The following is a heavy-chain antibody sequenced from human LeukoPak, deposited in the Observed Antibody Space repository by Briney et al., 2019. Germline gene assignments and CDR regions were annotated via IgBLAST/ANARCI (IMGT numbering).Heavy chain of an antibody. V-gene: IGHV1-2*04. CDR1: GYTFTGYY. CDR3: AREADYYGSGSYRLYYFDY. CDR2: INPNSGGT. Sequence: ASVKVSCKASGYTFTGYYMHWVRQAPGQWLEWMGWINPNSGGTNYAQKFQGWVTMTRDTSISTAYMELSRLRSDDTAVYYCAREADYYGSGSYRLYYFDYWGQGTLVTVSS. D-gene: IGHD3-10*01. J-gene: IGHJ4*02.